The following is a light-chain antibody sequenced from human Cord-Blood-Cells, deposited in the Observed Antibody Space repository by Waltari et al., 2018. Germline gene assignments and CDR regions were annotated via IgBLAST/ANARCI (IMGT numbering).Light chain of an antibody. CDR3: CSYAGSSTSVV. V-gene: IGLV2-23*01. CDR2: EGS. J-gene: IGLJ2*01. Sequence: QSALTQPASVSGSPGQSITISCTGTRRDVGRYNLVSWYQQHPGKAPKLMIYEGSKRPSGVSNRFSGSKSGNTASLTISGLQAEDEADYYCCSYAGSSTSVVFGGGTKLTVL. CDR1: RRDVGRYNL.